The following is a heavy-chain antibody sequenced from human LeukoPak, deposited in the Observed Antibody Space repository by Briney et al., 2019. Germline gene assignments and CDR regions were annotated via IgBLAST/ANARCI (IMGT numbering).Heavy chain of an antibody. CDR2: ISYDGSNK. J-gene: IGHJ6*02. CDR1: GFTFSSYG. CDR3: ARKGCSSTSCYPPYYYYGMDV. Sequence: GGSLRLSCAASGFTFSSYGMPWVRQAPGKGLEWVAVISYDGSNKYYADSVKGRFTISRDNSKNTLYLQMNSLRAEDTAVYYCARKGCSSTSCYPPYYYYGMDVWGQGTTVTVSS. D-gene: IGHD2-2*01. V-gene: IGHV3-30*03.